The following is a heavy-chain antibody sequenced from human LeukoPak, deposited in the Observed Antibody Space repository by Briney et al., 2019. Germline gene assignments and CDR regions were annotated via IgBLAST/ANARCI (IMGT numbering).Heavy chain of an antibody. D-gene: IGHD6-13*01. V-gene: IGHV3-53*01. CDR1: GFTLSSYH. CDR2: IYSGGST. Sequence: GGSLRLSCAAAGFTLSSYHMNWVRQAPGKGLEWVSVIYSGGSTYYADSVKGRFTISRDNSKNTLYLQMNSLRAEDTAVYYCARGGSSSWHYYYYYGMDVWGQGTTVTVSS. CDR3: ARGGSSSWHYYYYYGMDV. J-gene: IGHJ6*02.